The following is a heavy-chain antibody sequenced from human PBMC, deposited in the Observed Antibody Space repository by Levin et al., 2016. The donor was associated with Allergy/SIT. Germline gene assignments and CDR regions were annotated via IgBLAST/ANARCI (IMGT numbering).Heavy chain of an antibody. Sequence: WVRQAPGQGLEWMGGIIPIFGTANYAQKFQGRVTITADESTSTAYMELSSLRSEDTAVYYCARDPGGVTPDWYFDLWGRGTLVTVSS. J-gene: IGHJ2*01. D-gene: IGHD4-23*01. CDR3: ARDPGGVTPDWYFDL. CDR2: IIPIFGTA. V-gene: IGHV1-69*01.